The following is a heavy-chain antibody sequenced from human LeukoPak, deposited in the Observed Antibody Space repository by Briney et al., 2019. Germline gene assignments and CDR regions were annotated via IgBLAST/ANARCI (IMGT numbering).Heavy chain of an antibody. V-gene: IGHV4-39*01. D-gene: IGHD3-22*01. CDR3: ASLPSGGGSGYFSDY. CDR2: IYYSGST. J-gene: IGHJ4*02. Sequence: KPSETLSLTCTVSGGSISSSSYYWGWIRQPPGKGLEWIGSIYYSGSTYYNPSLKSRVTISVDTSKNQFSLKLSSVTAADTAVYYCASLPSGGGSGYFSDYWGQGTLVTVSS. CDR1: GGSISSSSYY.